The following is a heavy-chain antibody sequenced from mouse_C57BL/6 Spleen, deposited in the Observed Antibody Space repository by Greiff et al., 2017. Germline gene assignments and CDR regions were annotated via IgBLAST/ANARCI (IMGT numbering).Heavy chain of an antibody. CDR2: IYPGSGST. V-gene: IGHV1-55*01. Sequence: QVQLQQPGAELVKPGASVKMSCKASGYTFTSYWITWVKQRPGQGLEWIGDIYPGSGSTNYNEKFKSKATLTVDTSSSTAYMQLSSLTSADSAVYYCARSKVTEGYYYAMDYWGQGTAVTVSS. J-gene: IGHJ4*01. CDR1: GYTFTSYW. CDR3: ARSKVTEGYYYAMDY. D-gene: IGHD2-12*01.